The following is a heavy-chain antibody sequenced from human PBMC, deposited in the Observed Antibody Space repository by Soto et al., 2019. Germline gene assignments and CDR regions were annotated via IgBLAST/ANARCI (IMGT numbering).Heavy chain of an antibody. V-gene: IGHV4-59*08. Sequence: SETLSLTCTVSVGSINHYFWSWIRQPPGKGLERTGYMYYSGTTNYNPSLKSRVTISPDTSKNQFSLKLTSVTAADTAVYYCARHENSAARPLDYWGPGTLVTVSS. D-gene: IGHD6-6*01. CDR2: MYYSGTT. CDR1: VGSINHYF. J-gene: IGHJ4*02. CDR3: ARHENSAARPLDY.